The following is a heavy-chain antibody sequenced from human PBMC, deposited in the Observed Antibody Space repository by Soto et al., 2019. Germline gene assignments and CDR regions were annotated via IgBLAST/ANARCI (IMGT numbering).Heavy chain of an antibody. CDR2: ISYDGSNK. CDR3: ANQMGGFDAFDI. J-gene: IGHJ3*02. CDR1: GFTFSSYG. D-gene: IGHD6-25*01. Sequence: GGSLRLSCAASGFTFSSYGMHWVRQAPGKGLEWVAVISYDGSNKYYADSVKGRFTISRDNSKNTLYLQMNSLRAEDTAVYYCANQMGGFDAFDIWGQGTMVTVSS. V-gene: IGHV3-30*18.